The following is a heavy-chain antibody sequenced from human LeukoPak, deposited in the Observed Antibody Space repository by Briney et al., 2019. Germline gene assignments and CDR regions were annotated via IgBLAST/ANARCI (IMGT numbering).Heavy chain of an antibody. Sequence: GESLKISCKGSGYSFTSYWIGWVRQMPGKGLEWMGIIYPGDSDTRYSPSFQGQVTISADKSISTAYLQWSSLKASDTAMYYCARLTRITMVRGVIKAVRDWFDPWGRGTLVTVPS. V-gene: IGHV5-51*01. J-gene: IGHJ5*02. D-gene: IGHD3-10*01. CDR2: IYPGDSDT. CDR1: GYSFTSYW. CDR3: ARLTRITMVRGVIKAVRDWFDP.